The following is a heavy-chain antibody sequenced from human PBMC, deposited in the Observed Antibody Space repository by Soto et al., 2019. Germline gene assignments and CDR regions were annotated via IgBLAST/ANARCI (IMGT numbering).Heavy chain of an antibody. Sequence: PXGSLRVSCASSGITCSNYWRSWVRQAPGKGLEWVANIKQDGSESNYADSVKGRFTISRDNAENSLYLQMTSLRAEDTAVYYCVSARHIGHWGQGTLVTVS. V-gene: IGHV3-7*01. D-gene: IGHD2-21*01. CDR2: IKQDGSES. J-gene: IGHJ4*02. CDR3: VSARHIGH. CDR1: GITCSNYW.